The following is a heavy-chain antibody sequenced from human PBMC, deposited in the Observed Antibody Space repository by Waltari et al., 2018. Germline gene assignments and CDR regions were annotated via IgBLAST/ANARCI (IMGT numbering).Heavy chain of an antibody. CDR2: IYSGGST. V-gene: IGHV3-53*02. CDR3: AREGKVYGDHGGFFDY. D-gene: IGHD4-17*01. Sequence: EVQLVETGGGLIQPGGSLRLSCAASGFTVSSNYMSWVRQAPGKGLEWVSVIYSGGSTYYADSVKGRFTISRDNSKNTLYLQMNSLRAEDTAVYYCAREGKVYGDHGGFFDYWGQGTLVTVSS. J-gene: IGHJ4*02. CDR1: GFTVSSNY.